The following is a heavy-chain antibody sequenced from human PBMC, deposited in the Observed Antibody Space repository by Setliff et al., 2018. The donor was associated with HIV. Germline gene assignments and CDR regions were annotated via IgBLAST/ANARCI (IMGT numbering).Heavy chain of an antibody. Sequence: LSLTCTVSGASISGHYWNWIRQVPEKGLEWIGEVNHSGSTNYNPSLKSRVTISVDTSKNQFSLKLSSVTAADTAVYYCARIGRDGYNMGFDYWGQGTLVTVSS. D-gene: IGHD5-12*01. J-gene: IGHJ4*02. CDR2: VNHSGST. V-gene: IGHV4-34*01. CDR3: ARIGRDGYNMGFDY. CDR1: GASISGHY.